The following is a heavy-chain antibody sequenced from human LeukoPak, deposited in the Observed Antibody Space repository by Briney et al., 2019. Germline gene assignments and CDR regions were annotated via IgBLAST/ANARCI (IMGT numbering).Heavy chain of an antibody. J-gene: IGHJ4*02. Sequence: SETLSLTCTVSGGSISSSSYYWGWIRQPPGKGRECIGSIDYSGSTYYNPSLKSRVTISVDTSKNQFSLKLSSVTAADTAVYYCARSPYSSSWFYFDYWGQGTLVTVSS. CDR1: GGSISSSSYY. D-gene: IGHD6-13*01. V-gene: IGHV4-39*01. CDR2: IDYSGST. CDR3: ARSPYSSSWFYFDY.